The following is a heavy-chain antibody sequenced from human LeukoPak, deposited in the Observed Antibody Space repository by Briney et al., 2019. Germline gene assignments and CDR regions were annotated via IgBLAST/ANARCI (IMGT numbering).Heavy chain of an antibody. CDR2: MNPNNGDR. CDR1: GYTFTNYH. CDR3: ARTTSFTASGYDF. V-gene: IGHV1-8*03. J-gene: IGHJ4*02. D-gene: IGHD6-25*01. Sequence: EASVKVSCKASGYTFTNYHLNWVRQATGQGLEWMGWMNPNNGDRGYAQEFQGRVSITRDTSISTVYMELSSLRFEDTATYFCARTTSFTASGYDFWGQGTLVTVSS.